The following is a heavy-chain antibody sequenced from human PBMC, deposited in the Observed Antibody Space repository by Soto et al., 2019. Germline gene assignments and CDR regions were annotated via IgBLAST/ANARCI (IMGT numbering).Heavy chain of an antibody. V-gene: IGHV4-59*01. CDR1: GGSIKSYY. Sequence: SATLSLTCSVSGGSIKSYYWSWIRQPPGKGLECIGYIYYSGTTNYNPSLKSRVTMSVDTSKNQFFLKLSSVTAADSAVYYCAMYSGSYSYIWLDPWGQGTLVTVSS. CDR3: AMYSGSYSYIWLDP. CDR2: IYYSGTT. J-gene: IGHJ5*02. D-gene: IGHD1-26*01.